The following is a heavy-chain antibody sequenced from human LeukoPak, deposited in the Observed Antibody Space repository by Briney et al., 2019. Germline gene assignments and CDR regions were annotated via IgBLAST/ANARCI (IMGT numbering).Heavy chain of an antibody. V-gene: IGHV4-39*07. CDR1: GGSISSSSYY. D-gene: IGHD3-22*01. Sequence: SETLSLTCTVSGGSISSSSYYWGWIRQPPGKGLEWIGSIYYSGSTYYNPSLKSRVTISVDTSKNQFSLKLSSVTAADTAVYYCARASEGPEGYDSSGYYHFDYWGQGTLVTVSS. J-gene: IGHJ4*02. CDR3: ARASEGPEGYDSSGYYHFDY. CDR2: IYYSGST.